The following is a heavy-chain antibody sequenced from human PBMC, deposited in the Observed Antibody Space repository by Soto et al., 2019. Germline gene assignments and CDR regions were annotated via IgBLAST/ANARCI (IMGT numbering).Heavy chain of an antibody. D-gene: IGHD3-10*01. CDR2: IYYSGST. Sequence: SETLSLTCRVAGGTLNSYYWSWIRPPPGKGLEWIGYIYYSGSTNHNPSLKSRVTISIDTSKKQFSLKLSSVTAADTAVYYCARDGRFGLLLSSGMDVWGQGTTVTVSS. J-gene: IGHJ6*02. V-gene: IGHV4-59*01. CDR3: ARDGRFGLLLSSGMDV. CDR1: GGTLNSYY.